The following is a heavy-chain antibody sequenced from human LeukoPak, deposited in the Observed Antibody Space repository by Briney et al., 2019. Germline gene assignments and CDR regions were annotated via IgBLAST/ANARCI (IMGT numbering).Heavy chain of an antibody. CDR2: IYYSGST. V-gene: IGHV4-39*01. CDR1: GGSISSSDYY. D-gene: IGHD5-18*01. J-gene: IGHJ4*02. CDR3: ARHPQWIQLGLPTGVLDY. Sequence: PSETLSLTCTVSGGSISSSDYYWGWIRQPPGKGLEWIGGIYYSGSTYYNPSLKSRVTISVDTSKNQFSLKLSSVTAADTAVYYGARHPQWIQLGLPTGVLDYWGQGTLVTVS.